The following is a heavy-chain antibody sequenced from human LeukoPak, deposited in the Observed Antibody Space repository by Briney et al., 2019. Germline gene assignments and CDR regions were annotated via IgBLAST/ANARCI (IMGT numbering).Heavy chain of an antibody. Sequence: ASVKVSCKTSGYTFTSNYMLWVRQAPGQGLEWMGIINPSGGSTSYAQKFQGRVTMTRDTFTSTVYMELSSLRSDDTAVYYCARVGGNYPINWGQGSLVTVSS. CDR3: ARVGGNYPIN. D-gene: IGHD1-26*01. CDR1: GYTFTSNY. J-gene: IGHJ4*02. CDR2: INPSGGST. V-gene: IGHV1-46*01.